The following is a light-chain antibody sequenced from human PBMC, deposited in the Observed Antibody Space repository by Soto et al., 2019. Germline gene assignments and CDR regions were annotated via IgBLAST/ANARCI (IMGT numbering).Light chain of an antibody. CDR1: QSISTY. CDR2: DAS. CDR3: QQRYNWPLFT. Sequence: EIVLTQSPATLSLSPGESATLSCRASQSISTYLAWYQQKPGQPPRLLIYDASNRATGVPTRFSGSGSGTDFTLTISSLQPEDLAVYYCQQRYNWPLFTFGPGTKVDVK. V-gene: IGKV3-11*01. J-gene: IGKJ3*01.